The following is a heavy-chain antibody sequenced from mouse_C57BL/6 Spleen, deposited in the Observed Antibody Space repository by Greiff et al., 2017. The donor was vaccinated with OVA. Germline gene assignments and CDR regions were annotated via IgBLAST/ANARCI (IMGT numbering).Heavy chain of an antibody. CDR2: INPNNGGT. Sequence: VQLQQSGPELVKPGASVKISCKASGYTFTDYYMNWVKQSHGKSLEWIGDINPNNGGTSYNQKFKGKATLTVDKSSSTAYMELRSLTSEDSAVYYCASPPFYGSSYDWYFDVWSTGTTVTVSS. J-gene: IGHJ1*03. V-gene: IGHV1-26*01. CDR3: ASPPFYGSSYDWYFDV. CDR1: GYTFTDYY. D-gene: IGHD1-1*01.